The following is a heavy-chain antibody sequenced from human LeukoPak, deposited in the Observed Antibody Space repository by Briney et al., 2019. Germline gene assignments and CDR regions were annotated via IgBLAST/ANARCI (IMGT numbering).Heavy chain of an antibody. CDR3: ARTLSSSFLWFQY. J-gene: IGHJ1*01. CDR1: GFTFSSFS. D-gene: IGHD6-6*01. Sequence: GGSLRLSCAASGFTFSSFSMHWVRQAPGKGLEWVAFISFDGNHKYYADSVKGRFTISRDDSKDTLYLQMASLRTEDAAVYYCARTLSSSFLWFQYWGQGTLVTVSS. CDR2: ISFDGNHK. V-gene: IGHV3-30*04.